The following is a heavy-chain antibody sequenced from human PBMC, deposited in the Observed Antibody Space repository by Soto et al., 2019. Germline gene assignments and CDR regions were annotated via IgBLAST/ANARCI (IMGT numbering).Heavy chain of an antibody. V-gene: IGHV3-74*01. J-gene: IGHJ4*01. CDR2: INSDGSST. D-gene: IGHD1-20*01. CDR1: GFTFSSYW. CDR3: AREGNNWDDGFDY. Sequence: EVQLVESGGGLVQPGGSLRLPCAASGFTFSSYWIHWVRQAPGKGLVWVSRINSDGSSTTYSDSVKGRFTISRDNAKNTLYLQMNSLRAEDTAVYYWAREGNNWDDGFDYWGHGTLVTVSS.